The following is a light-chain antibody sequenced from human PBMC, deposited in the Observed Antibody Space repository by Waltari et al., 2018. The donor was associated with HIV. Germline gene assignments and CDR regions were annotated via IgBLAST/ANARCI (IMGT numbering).Light chain of an antibody. CDR1: NIGSKS. J-gene: IGLJ1*01. Sequence: SYVLTQPPSVSVAPRRTARITGEGNNIGSKSVHWYQQKPGPAPILVIYEDTDRPSGMPELFAGSKSGSTASLTVSRVEPGDEADYYCQVWDSFPDRYVCGAGTKVTV. CDR2: EDT. CDR3: QVWDSFPDRYV. V-gene: IGLV3-21*04.